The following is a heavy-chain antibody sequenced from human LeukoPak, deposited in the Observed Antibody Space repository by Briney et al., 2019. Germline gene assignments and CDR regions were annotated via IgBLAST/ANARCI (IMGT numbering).Heavy chain of an antibody. Sequence: ASVKVSCKVSGYTLTELSMHWVRQAPGKGLEWMGGFDPEDGETIYAQKFQGRVTMTEDTSTDTAYMELSRLRSEDTAVYYCATFEYCSGGSCNDYWGQGTLVTVSS. V-gene: IGHV1-24*01. CDR3: ATFEYCSGGSCNDY. CDR1: GYTLTELS. CDR2: FDPEDGET. J-gene: IGHJ4*02. D-gene: IGHD2-15*01.